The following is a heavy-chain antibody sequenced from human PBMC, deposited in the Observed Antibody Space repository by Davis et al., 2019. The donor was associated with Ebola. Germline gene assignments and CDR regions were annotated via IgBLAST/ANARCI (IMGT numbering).Heavy chain of an antibody. CDR1: GSSFSSYL. D-gene: IGHD5-12*01. CDR2: ISWNSGSI. CDR3: AREADYSGYDLPLEY. Sequence: GESLKISCAASGSSFSSYLMCWVRPAPGKGLEWVSGISWNSGSIGYADSVKGRFTNSRDNAKNTLYLQMNSLRAEDTAVYYCAREADYSGYDLPLEYWGPGTLVTVSS. V-gene: IGHV3-74*01. J-gene: IGHJ4*02.